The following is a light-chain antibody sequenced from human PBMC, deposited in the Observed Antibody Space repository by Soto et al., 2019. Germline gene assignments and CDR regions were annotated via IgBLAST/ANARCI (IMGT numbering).Light chain of an antibody. CDR3: QQANSFPYT. Sequence: DIQMTQSPSSVSASVGDRVTITCRASQGINNWLAWYQEKPGKAPKLLLYAAYNLHSGFPSRFSGSGSGTDFTLTIRSLQPEDVATNYCQQANSFPYTFGQGTKLEIK. J-gene: IGKJ2*01. V-gene: IGKV1-12*01. CDR1: QGINNW. CDR2: AAY.